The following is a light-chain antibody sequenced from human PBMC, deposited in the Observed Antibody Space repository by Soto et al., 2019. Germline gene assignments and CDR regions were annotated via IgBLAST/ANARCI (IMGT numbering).Light chain of an antibody. CDR2: KAS. Sequence: DIQMTQSPXTXXGXXXXXXXXAXXASQTISSWLAWYQQKPGKAPKLLIYKASTLKSGVPSRFSGSGSGTEFTLTIRSLQPDDSATYYCQQYHSFPVTFGQGTKVDIK. CDR1: QTISSW. CDR3: QQYHSFPVT. V-gene: IGKV1-5*03. J-gene: IGKJ1*01.